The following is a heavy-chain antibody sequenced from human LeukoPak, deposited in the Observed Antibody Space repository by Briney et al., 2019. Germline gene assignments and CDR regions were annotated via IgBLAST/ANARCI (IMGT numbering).Heavy chain of an antibody. J-gene: IGHJ4*02. Sequence: PGGSLRLSCAASGFTFSSYAMSWVRQAPGKGLEWVGRIKSKTDGGTTDYAAPVKGRFTISRDDSKNTLYLQMNSLKTEDTAVYYCTTDRIRPAKWELPAGSFDYWAREPWSPSPQ. CDR1: GFTFSSYA. CDR3: TTDRIRPAKWELPAGSFDY. D-gene: IGHD1-26*01. CDR2: IKSKTDGGTT. V-gene: IGHV3-15*01.